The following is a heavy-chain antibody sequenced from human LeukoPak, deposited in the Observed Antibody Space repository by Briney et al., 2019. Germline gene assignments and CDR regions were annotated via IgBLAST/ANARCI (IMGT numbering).Heavy chain of an antibody. CDR3: ARGPYTDY. Sequence: GGSLRLSCAASGFTFSSYGMNWVRQAPGKGLEWVAFIRYDGSNKYFADSVKGQFTISRDNAKNSLYLQMNSLRAEDTALYYCARGPYTDYWGQGTLVTVSS. J-gene: IGHJ4*02. D-gene: IGHD2-2*02. V-gene: IGHV3-30*02. CDR2: IRYDGSNK. CDR1: GFTFSSYG.